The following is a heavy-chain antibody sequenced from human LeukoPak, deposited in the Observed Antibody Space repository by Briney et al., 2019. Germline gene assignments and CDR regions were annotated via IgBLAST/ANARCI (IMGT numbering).Heavy chain of an antibody. J-gene: IGHJ4*02. V-gene: IGHV3-53*01. CDR1: GFPVDSNY. CDR3: ARGGGYYPIDY. CDR2: LYEDGRI. D-gene: IGHD2-15*01. Sequence: GSLRLSCAASGFPVDSNYMNWVRQAPGKGLEWVSVLYEDGRIYYADSVKGRFTISRDTSKNILSLQLNGLRAEDTAVYYCARGGGYYPIDYWGQGTLVNVSS.